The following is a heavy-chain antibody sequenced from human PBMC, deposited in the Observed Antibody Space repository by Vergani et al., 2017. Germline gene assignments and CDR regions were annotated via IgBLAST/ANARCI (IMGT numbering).Heavy chain of an antibody. D-gene: IGHD2-21*01. Sequence: QVQLVESGGGVVQPGRSLRLSCTSSGFTFSTYAMHWVRQAPGKGLEWVAIIYYDGSKKYYADSVKGRFTISRDNSRNTLDLLMSSVRAEDTAIYYCVREGSYCGSTTCRNPSYVYYYHMDVWGEGTTVTVSS. CDR1: GFTFSTYA. CDR2: IYYDGSKK. V-gene: IGHV3-33*01. CDR3: VREGSYCGSTTCRNPSYVYYYHMDV. J-gene: IGHJ6*03.